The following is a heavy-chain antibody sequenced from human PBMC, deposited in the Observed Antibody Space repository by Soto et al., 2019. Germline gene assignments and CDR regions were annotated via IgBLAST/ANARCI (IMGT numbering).Heavy chain of an antibody. J-gene: IGHJ6*03. CDR3: ARHLRRITIFGVVIENYMDV. Sequence: PGESLKISCKGSGYSFTSYWIGWVRQMPGKGLEWMGIIYPGDSDTRYSPSFQGQVTISADKSISTAYLQWSSLKASDTAMYYCARHLRRITIFGVVIENYMDVWGKGTTVTVSS. CDR1: GYSFTSYW. V-gene: IGHV5-51*01. D-gene: IGHD3-3*01. CDR2: IYPGDSDT.